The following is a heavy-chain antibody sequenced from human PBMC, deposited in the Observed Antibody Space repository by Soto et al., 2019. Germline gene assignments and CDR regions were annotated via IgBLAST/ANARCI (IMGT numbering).Heavy chain of an antibody. CDR3: ARARDFWSGYYYYYYGMDV. CDR1: GGTFSSYA. CDR2: IIPIFGTA. Sequence: ASVKVSCKASGGTFSSYAISWVRQAPGQGLEWMGGIIPIFGTANYAQKFQGRVTITADESTSTAYMELSSLRSEDTAVYYCARARDFWSGYYYYYYGMDVWGQGTTVTVSS. V-gene: IGHV1-69*13. J-gene: IGHJ6*02. D-gene: IGHD3-3*01.